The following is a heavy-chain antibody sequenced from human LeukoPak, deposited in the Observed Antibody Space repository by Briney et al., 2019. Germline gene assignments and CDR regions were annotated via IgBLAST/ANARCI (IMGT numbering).Heavy chain of an antibody. D-gene: IGHD3-3*01. CDR3: AKDKASGRHYDFWSGHDAFHI. CDR2: ISWNSGSI. J-gene: IGHJ3*02. Sequence: PGRSLRLSCAATGFTFDDYAMHWVRQAPGKGLEWVSGISWNSGSIGYADSVKGRFTISRDNAKNSLYLQMNSLRAEDMALYYCAKDKASGRHYDFWSGHDAFHIWGQGTMVTVSS. V-gene: IGHV3-9*03. CDR1: GFTFDDYA.